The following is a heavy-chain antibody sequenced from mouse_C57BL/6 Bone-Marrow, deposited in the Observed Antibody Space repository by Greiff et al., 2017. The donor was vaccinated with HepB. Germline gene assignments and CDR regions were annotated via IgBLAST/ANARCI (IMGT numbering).Heavy chain of an antibody. CDR3: ARSRSTTVVDY. J-gene: IGHJ2*01. Sequence: VQLQQPGAELVKPGASVKMSCKASGYTFTSYWLTWVKQRPGQGLEWIGDIYPGSGSTNYNEKFKSKATLTVDTSSSTAYMQLSSLTSEDSAVYYCARSRSTTVVDYWGQGTTLTVSS. V-gene: IGHV1-55*01. D-gene: IGHD1-1*01. CDR2: IYPGSGST. CDR1: GYTFTSYW.